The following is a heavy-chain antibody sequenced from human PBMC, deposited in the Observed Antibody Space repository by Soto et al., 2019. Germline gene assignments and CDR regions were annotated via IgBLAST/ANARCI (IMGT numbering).Heavy chain of an antibody. J-gene: IGHJ4*02. Sequence: SETLSLTCTVSGGSISSYYWSWIRQPPGKGLEWIGYIYYSGSTNYNPSLKSRVTISVDTSKNQFSLKLSSVTAADTAVYYCARFRISDLDYWGQGTLVTVSS. CDR1: GGSISSYY. CDR3: ARFRISDLDY. CDR2: IYYSGST. V-gene: IGHV4-59*01.